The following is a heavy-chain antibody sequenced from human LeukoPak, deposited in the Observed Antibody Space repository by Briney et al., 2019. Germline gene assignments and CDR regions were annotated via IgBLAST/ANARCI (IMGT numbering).Heavy chain of an antibody. J-gene: IGHJ4*02. V-gene: IGHV3-53*01. CDR3: ARRAGAYSHPYDY. D-gene: IGHD4/OR15-4a*01. CDR1: GFTFSSYE. Sequence: PGGCLRLSCAASGFTFSSYEMNWVRQAPGKGLEWVSFIYSDNTHYSDSVKGRFTISRDNSKNTLYLQMNSLRAEDTAVYYCARRAGAYSHPYDYWGQGTLVTVSS. CDR2: IYSDNT.